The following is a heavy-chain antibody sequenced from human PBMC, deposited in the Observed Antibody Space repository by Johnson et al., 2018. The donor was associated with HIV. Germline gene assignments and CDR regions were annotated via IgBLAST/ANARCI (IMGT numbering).Heavy chain of an antibody. Sequence: VQLVESGGSVVRPGGSLRLSCAVSGFSFNNYDMSWVRQAPGKGLEWVSTINWNGGTTRYADSVKGRFTISRDNANNSLYLQMGRLRAEDTALYYCARVGRFCSGGSCYVGFDVWGQGTMVTVSS. CDR3: ARVGRFCSGGSCYVGFDV. J-gene: IGHJ3*01. V-gene: IGHV3-20*04. CDR2: INWNGGTT. CDR1: GFSFNNYD. D-gene: IGHD2-15*01.